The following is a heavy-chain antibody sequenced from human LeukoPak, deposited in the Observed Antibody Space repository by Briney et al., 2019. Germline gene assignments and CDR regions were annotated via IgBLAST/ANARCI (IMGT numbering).Heavy chain of an antibody. CDR3: ARENHGSFDY. V-gene: IGHV3-21*01. Sequence: GGSLRHSCAASGFSFSTWSVNWVRQAPGKGLEWVSSISSSSRYIYYADSVKGRFTISRDNAKNSLYLQMNSLRVEDTAVYYCARENHGSFDYWGQGTLVTVSS. D-gene: IGHD1-14*01. CDR2: ISSSSRYI. J-gene: IGHJ4*02. CDR1: GFSFSTWS.